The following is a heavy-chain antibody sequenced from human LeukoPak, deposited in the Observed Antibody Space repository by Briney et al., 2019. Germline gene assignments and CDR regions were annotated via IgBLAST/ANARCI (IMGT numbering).Heavy chain of an antibody. V-gene: IGHV4-59*09. Sequence: EWIGYIYYSGSTNYNPSLKSRVTISVDTSKNQFSLKLSSVTAADTAVYYCARGSRILIDYWGQGTLVTVSS. J-gene: IGHJ4*02. D-gene: IGHD6-6*01. CDR2: IYYSGST. CDR3: ARGSRILIDY.